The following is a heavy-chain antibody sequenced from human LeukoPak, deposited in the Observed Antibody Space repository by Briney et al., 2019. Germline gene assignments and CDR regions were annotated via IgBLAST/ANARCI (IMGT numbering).Heavy chain of an antibody. CDR1: GFTFDDYA. Sequence: GSLRLSCAASGFTFDDYAMHWVRQAPGKGLEWVSLISEDGGSTYYADSVKGRYTISRDNSKNSLYLQMNSLRTEDTALYYCAKGRFWSGYYTREEYYYYYYMDVWGKGTTVTVSS. V-gene: IGHV3-43*02. CDR2: ISEDGGST. CDR3: AKGRFWSGYYTREEYYYYYYMDV. D-gene: IGHD3-3*01. J-gene: IGHJ6*03.